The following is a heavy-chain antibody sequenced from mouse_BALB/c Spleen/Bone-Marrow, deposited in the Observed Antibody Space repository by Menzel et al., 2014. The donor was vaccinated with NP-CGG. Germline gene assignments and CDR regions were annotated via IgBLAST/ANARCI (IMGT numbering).Heavy chain of an antibody. D-gene: IGHD2-4*01. CDR2: IWAGGST. CDR1: GFSLTSYG. V-gene: IGHV2-9*02. Sequence: VQLQQSGPGLVAPSQSLSITCTVSGFSLTSYGVHWVHQPPGKGLEWLGVIWAGGSTNYNSALMSRLSISKDNSKSQVFLKMNSLQTDDAAMYYCAREPSTMSTTGFAYWGQGTLVTVSA. CDR3: AREPSTMSTTGFAY. J-gene: IGHJ3*01.